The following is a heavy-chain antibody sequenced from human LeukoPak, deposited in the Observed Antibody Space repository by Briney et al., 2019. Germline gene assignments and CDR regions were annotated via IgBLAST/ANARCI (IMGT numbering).Heavy chain of an antibody. D-gene: IGHD3-10*01. Sequence: SETLSLTCAIYGGSLSGYYWSWIRQPPGKGLEWIGEINHSGSTNYNPSLKSRVTISVDTSKNQFSLKLSSVTAADTAVYYCARRRVYYYGSGSYSYFDYWGQGTLVTVSS. CDR3: ARRRVYYYGSGSYSYFDY. V-gene: IGHV4-34*01. J-gene: IGHJ4*02. CDR2: INHSGST. CDR1: GGSLSGYY.